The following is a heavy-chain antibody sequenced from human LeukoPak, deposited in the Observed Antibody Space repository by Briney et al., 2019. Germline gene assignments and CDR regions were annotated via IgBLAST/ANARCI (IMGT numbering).Heavy chain of an antibody. CDR3: ASPYYDFWSGYYQGRTDY. CDR2: IYYSRST. D-gene: IGHD3-3*01. J-gene: IGHJ4*02. Sequence: SETLSLTCTVSGCSISSSSYYWGWIRQPPGKGLEWIGSIYYSRSTYYNPSLKSRVPISVDTSKNQFSLKLSSVTAADTAVYYCASPYYDFWSGYYQGRTDYWGQGTLVTVSS. CDR1: GCSISSSSYY. V-gene: IGHV4-39*01.